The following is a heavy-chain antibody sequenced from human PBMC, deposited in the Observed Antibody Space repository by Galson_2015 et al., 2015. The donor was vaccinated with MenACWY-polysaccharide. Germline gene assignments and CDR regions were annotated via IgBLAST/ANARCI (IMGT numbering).Heavy chain of an antibody. CDR2: IYPGDSDT. D-gene: IGHD1-7*01. V-gene: IGHV5-51*01. J-gene: IGHJ4*02. CDR1: GYSFTSYW. CDR3: ARQGGGNWNYLYYFDY. Sequence: QSGAEVKKPGESLKISCTGSGYSFTSYWIGWVRQMPGKGLEWMGIIYPGDSDTRYSPSFQGQVTISADKSISTAYLQWSSLKASDTAMYYCARQGGGNWNYLYYFDYWGQGTLVTVSS.